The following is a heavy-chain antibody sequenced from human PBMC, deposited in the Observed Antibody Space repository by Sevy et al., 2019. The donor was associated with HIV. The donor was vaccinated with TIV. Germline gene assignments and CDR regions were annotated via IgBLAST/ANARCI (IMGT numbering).Heavy chain of an antibody. D-gene: IGHD2-8*01. Sequence: GGSLRLSCAVSGFTFSNYWMHWVRQAPGKGLLLVSRINPYGNSVTYAESVRGRFTISRDNAKNSLNLQMNSLRAEDTAVYYCTRNGGAFDNGFDPWGQGTLVTVSS. J-gene: IGHJ5*02. CDR3: TRNGGAFDNGFDP. CDR2: INPYGNSV. V-gene: IGHV3-74*01. CDR1: GFTFSNYW.